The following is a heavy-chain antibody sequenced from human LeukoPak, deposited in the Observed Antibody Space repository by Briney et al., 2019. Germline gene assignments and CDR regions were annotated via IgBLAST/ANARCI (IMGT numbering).Heavy chain of an antibody. CDR2: IYYSGST. D-gene: IGHD6-19*01. CDR1: GGSISSYY. J-gene: IGHJ4*02. V-gene: IGHV4-59*01. CDR3: ASARGYTSGWYFDY. Sequence: SETLSLTCTVSGGSISSYYWSWIRQPPGKGLEWIGYIYYSGSTNYNPSLKSRVTISIDTSKNQFSLKLSSVTAADTAVYYCASARGYTSGWYFDYWGQGTLVTVSS.